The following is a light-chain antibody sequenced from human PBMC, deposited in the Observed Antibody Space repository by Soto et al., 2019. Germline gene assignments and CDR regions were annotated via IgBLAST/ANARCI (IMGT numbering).Light chain of an antibody. V-gene: IGLV1-40*01. CDR2: GNT. CDR3: QSYDMSLSGVV. Sequence: QLVLTQPPSVSGAPGQRVTISCTGSSSNIGAGFDVHWYQQVPGPAPKLLIYGNTNRSSGVPDRFSGSKSGTSASLAITGLQAEDEADYYCQSYDMSLSGVVFGGGTKLTVL. CDR1: SSNIGAGFD. J-gene: IGLJ2*01.